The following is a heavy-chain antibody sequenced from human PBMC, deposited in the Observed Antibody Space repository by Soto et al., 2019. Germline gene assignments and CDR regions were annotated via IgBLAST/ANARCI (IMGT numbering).Heavy chain of an antibody. CDR3: AKDTLGDYFLRYYFDH. J-gene: IGHJ4*02. Sequence: GGSLRLSCAASGFTFSSYAMSWVRQAPGKGLEWVSAISGSGGSTYYADSVKGRFTISRDNSKNTLYLQMNSLRAEDTAVYYCAKDTLGDYFLRYYFDHWGQGTLVTVSS. D-gene: IGHD4-17*01. V-gene: IGHV3-23*01. CDR1: GFTFSSYA. CDR2: ISGSGGST.